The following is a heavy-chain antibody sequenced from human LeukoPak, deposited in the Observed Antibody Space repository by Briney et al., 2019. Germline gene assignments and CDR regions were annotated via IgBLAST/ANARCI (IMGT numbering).Heavy chain of an antibody. J-gene: IGHJ5*02. CDR3: ARDEVSQNWFDP. CDR1: GGSISSGGYY. V-gene: IGHV4-30-2*01. CDR2: IYHSGST. Sequence: PSQTLSLTCTVSGGSISSGGYYWSWIRQPPGKGLEWIGYIYHSGSTYYNPSLKSRVTISVDRSKNQFSLKLSSVTAADTAVYYCARDEVSQNWFDPWGQGTLVTVSS.